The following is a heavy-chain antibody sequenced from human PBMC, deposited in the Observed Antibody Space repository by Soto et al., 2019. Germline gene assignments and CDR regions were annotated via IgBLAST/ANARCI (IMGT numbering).Heavy chain of an antibody. CDR1: GGTFSSYA. Sequence: SVKVSCKASGGTFSSYAISWVRQAPGQGLEWMGGIIPIFGTANYAQKFQGRVTITADKSTSTAYMELSSLRSEDTAVYYCARERAVGAHFDYWGQGTLVTVSS. V-gene: IGHV1-69*06. J-gene: IGHJ4*02. CDR2: IIPIFGTA. CDR3: ARERAVGAHFDY. D-gene: IGHD1-26*01.